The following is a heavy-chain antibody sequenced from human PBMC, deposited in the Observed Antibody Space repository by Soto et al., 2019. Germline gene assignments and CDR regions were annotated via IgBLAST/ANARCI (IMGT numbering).Heavy chain of an antibody. Sequence: QVQLEESGGGVVQPGRSLRLSCAASGFTFTNYAIHWVRQAPGKGLQWVAVISYDGSNMYYADSVKGRFTVSRDNSKRTVYLQMDSLRVEDTAVYYCAREWGEAGPDYPYGMDVWGPGTTVTVSS. V-gene: IGHV3-30-3*01. CDR2: ISYDGSNM. CDR3: AREWGEAGPDYPYGMDV. D-gene: IGHD3-16*01. CDR1: GFTFTNYA. J-gene: IGHJ6*02.